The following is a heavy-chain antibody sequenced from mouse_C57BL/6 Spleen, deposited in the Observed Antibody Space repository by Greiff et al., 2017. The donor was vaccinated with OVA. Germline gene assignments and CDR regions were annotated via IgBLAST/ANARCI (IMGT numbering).Heavy chain of an antibody. CDR2: IDPSDSYT. Sequence: QVQLQQPGAELVKPGASVKLSCKASGYTFTSYWMQWVKQRPGQGLEWIGEIDPSDSYTNYNPKFKGKATLTVDTSSNTAYMQLSSLTSEATAVYYYAKRSNCSTYEAWFAYWGQGTLVTVSA. J-gene: IGHJ3*01. V-gene: IGHV1-50*01. CDR3: AKRSNCSTYEAWFAY. CDR1: GYTFTSYW. D-gene: IGHD2-5*01.